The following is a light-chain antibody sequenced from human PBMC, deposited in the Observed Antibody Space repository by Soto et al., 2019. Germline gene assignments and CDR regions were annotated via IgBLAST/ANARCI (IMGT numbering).Light chain of an antibody. V-gene: IGLV4-69*01. J-gene: IGLJ2*01. CDR3: QTWGSGIVV. CDR2: LNSDGSH. CDR1: SGHSNYA. Sequence: QSVLTQSPSASASLGASVKLTCTLSSGHSNYAIAWHQQQSETGPRYLMKLNSDGSHSKGDGIPDRFSGSSSGAERYLTISSLQSEDEADYSCQTWGSGIVVFGGGTKLTVL.